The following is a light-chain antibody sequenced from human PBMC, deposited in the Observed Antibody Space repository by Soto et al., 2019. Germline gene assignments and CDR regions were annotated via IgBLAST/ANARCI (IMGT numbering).Light chain of an antibody. CDR2: GAS. J-gene: IGKJ1*01. V-gene: IGKV3-15*01. CDR3: QQYNSWPPLT. Sequence: EIVMTQSPDTLSVSPGDRATLSFRASQTVSTNLAWYQQKPGQAPRLLIYGASTRATGVPDRFSGSGSRTEFTITISSLPSEVFAVYYCQQYNSWPPLTFGQGTKVEIK. CDR1: QTVSTN.